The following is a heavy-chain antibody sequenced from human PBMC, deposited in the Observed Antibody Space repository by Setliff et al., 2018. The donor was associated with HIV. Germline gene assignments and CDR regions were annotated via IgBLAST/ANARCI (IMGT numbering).Heavy chain of an antibody. D-gene: IGHD2-21*02. J-gene: IGHJ1*01. CDR2: IIPLFGTE. CDR3: ARDQGVVTRACWH. Sequence: GASVKVSCKAYGDTLTNYALSWVRQAPGQGLEWMGGIIPLFGTEDYAQKFQGRVTITANESTNTAYMELRSLTSDDTAVYYCARDQGVVTRACWHWGQGTLVTVSS. V-gene: IGHV1-69*13. CDR1: GDTLTNYA.